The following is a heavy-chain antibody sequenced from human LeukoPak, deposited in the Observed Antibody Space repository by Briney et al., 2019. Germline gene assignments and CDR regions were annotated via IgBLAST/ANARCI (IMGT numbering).Heavy chain of an antibody. V-gene: IGHV1-18*01. Sequence: GASVKVSCKTSGYTLRIYKMHWVRQAPGQGLEWMVWISAGNGDTKYAQNLQGRVTMTTDTSTSTVYMELKSLRSDDKAVYYCARGTATIPGVVTPGGFDIWGRGTMVTVSS. CDR2: ISAGNGDT. CDR1: GYTLRIYK. CDR3: ARGTATIPGVVTPGGFDI. J-gene: IGHJ3*02. D-gene: IGHD3-3*01.